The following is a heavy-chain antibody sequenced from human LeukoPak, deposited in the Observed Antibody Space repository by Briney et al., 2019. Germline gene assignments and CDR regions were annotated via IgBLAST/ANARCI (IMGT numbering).Heavy chain of an antibody. D-gene: IGHD6-6*01. CDR2: INPSGGST. V-gene: IGHV1-46*01. Sequence: ASVKVSCKASGYTFTSYYMHWVRQAPGQGLEWMGIINPSGGSTSYAQKFQGRVTMTRDMSTSTVYMELSSVTAADTAVYYCARGGIAARLGRTYYFDYWGQGTLVTVSS. J-gene: IGHJ4*02. CDR3: ARGGIAARLGRTYYFDY. CDR1: GYTFTSYY.